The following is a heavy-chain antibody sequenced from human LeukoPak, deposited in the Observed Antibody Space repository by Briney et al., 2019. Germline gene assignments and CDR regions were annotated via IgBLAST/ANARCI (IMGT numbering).Heavy chain of an antibody. D-gene: IGHD3-9*01. V-gene: IGHV4-61*08. Sequence: SETLSLTCTVSGGSISSSDYYWSWIRQPPGKGLEWIGYIYYSGSTNYNPSLKSRVTISVDTSKNQFSLKLSSVTAADTAVYYCARLRYFDLYYFDYWGQGTLVTVSS. J-gene: IGHJ4*02. CDR3: ARLRYFDLYYFDY. CDR2: IYYSGST. CDR1: GGSISSSDYY.